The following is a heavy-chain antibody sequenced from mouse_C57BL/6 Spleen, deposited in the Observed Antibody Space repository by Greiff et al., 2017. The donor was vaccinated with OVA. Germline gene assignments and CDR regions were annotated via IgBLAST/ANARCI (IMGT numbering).Heavy chain of an antibody. J-gene: IGHJ2*01. CDR2: IYPSDSET. Sequence: QVQLQQPGAELVRPGSSVKLSCKASGYTFTSYWMDWVKQRPGQGLEWIGNIYPSDSETHYNQKFKDKATLTVDKSSSTAYMQLSSLTSEDSAVYCGARRLRRGGVDYWGQGTTLTVSS. V-gene: IGHV1-61*01. D-gene: IGHD2-4*01. CDR3: ARRLRRGGVDY. CDR1: GYTFTSYW.